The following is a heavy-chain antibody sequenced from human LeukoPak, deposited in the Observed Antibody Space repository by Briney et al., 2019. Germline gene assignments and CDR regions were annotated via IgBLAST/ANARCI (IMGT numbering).Heavy chain of an antibody. V-gene: IGHV3-7*01. Sequence: PGGSLRLSCEASGFRFGGFWMNWVRQAPGKGPERVANINQDGSEKLYVDSVKGRFTISRDNAKNSLYLQMNSLRVEDTGVYYCTRDVREAYDIWGHGTMVTVSS. J-gene: IGHJ3*02. D-gene: IGHD3-16*01. CDR2: INQDGSEK. CDR3: TRDVREAYDI. CDR1: GFRFGGFW.